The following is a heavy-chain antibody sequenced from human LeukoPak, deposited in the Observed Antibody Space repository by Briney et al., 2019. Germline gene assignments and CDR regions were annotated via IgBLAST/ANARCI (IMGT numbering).Heavy chain of an antibody. CDR1: GFTFSSYA. V-gene: IGHV3-30-3*02. CDR2: ISYDGSNK. CDR3: AKRGTYYYDRSGYYFDY. Sequence: PGRSLRLSCAASGFTFSSYAMHWVRQAPGKGLEWVAVISYDGSNKYYADSVKGRFTISRDNSKNTLYLQMNSLRAEDTAVYYCAKRGTYYYDRSGYYFDYWGQGTLVTVSS. J-gene: IGHJ4*02. D-gene: IGHD3-22*01.